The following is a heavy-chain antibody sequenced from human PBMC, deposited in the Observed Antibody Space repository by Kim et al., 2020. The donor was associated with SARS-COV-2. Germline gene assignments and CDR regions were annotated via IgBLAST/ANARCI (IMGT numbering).Heavy chain of an antibody. D-gene: IGHD2-15*01. Sequence: GGSLRLSCAASGFTVSSNYMSWVRQAPGKGLEWVSVIYSGGSTYYADSVKGRFTISRDNSKNTLYLQMNSLRAEDTAVYYCARDGVVASGMDVWGQGTTVTVSS. CDR1: GFTVSSNY. J-gene: IGHJ6*02. CDR2: IYSGGST. CDR3: ARDGVVASGMDV. V-gene: IGHV3-53*01.